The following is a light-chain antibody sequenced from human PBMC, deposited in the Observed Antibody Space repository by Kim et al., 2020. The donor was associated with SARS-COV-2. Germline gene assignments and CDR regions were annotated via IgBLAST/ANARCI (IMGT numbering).Light chain of an antibody. J-gene: IGLJ3*02. Sequence: ELTQPPSASGTPGQRVTIACSGSSSNIGSNTVSWYKQFPGTAPKLLIYIDDQRPSGVPDRISGSKSGTSASLAISGLQSEDEADYYCAAWDDSVKGPLFGGRTKLTVL. V-gene: IGLV1-44*01. CDR2: IDD. CDR1: SSNIGSNT. CDR3: AAWDDSVKGPL.